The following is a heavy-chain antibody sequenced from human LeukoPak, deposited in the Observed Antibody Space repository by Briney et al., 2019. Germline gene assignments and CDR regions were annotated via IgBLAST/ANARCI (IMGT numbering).Heavy chain of an antibody. CDR1: GGSITSHY. V-gene: IGHV4-59*11. J-gene: IGHJ4*02. CDR2: LYDSGST. D-gene: IGHD5-18*01. CDR3: ATIKRGNIFGYFDF. Sequence: SETLSLTYTVSGGSITSHYWAWIRQPPGKGLEWIAYLYDSGSTKYNPSLQSRVTLSPDTSKNQFSLRLSSVTAADTAVYYCATIKRGNIFGYFDFWGQGILITVSS.